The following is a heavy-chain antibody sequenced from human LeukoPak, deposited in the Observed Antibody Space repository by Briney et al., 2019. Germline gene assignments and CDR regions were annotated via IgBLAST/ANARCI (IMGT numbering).Heavy chain of an antibody. CDR2: INPNSGGT. Sequence: ASVKVSCKASGYTFTGYYMHWVRQAPGQGLEWMGWINPNSGGTNYAQKFQGRVTMTRDTSISTAYMELSRLRSDDTAVYYCARDDSGSYYYYYYYMDVWGKGTTVTVSS. CDR3: ARDDSGSYYYYYYYMDV. CDR1: GYTFTGYY. J-gene: IGHJ6*03. V-gene: IGHV1-2*02. D-gene: IGHD1-26*01.